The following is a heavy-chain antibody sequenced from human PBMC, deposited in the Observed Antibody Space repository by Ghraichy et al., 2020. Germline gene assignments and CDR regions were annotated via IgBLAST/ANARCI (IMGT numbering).Heavy chain of an antibody. V-gene: IGHV3-23*01. CDR1: EFTFHGYP. CDR3: AKEGGRLGEGAFDV. D-gene: IGHD3-10*01. J-gene: IGHJ3*01. Sequence: LSLTCAASEFTFHGYPMTWVRQAPGKGREWVSTLGADGRSTFYADSVKGRFTISRDTSKTTVYLQMTSLRAEDTAVYYCAKEGGRLGEGAFDVWGQGTMVTVSS. CDR2: LGADGRST.